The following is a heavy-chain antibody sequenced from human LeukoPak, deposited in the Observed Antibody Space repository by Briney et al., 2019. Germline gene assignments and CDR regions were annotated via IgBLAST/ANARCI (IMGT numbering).Heavy chain of an antibody. Sequence: SVKVSCKASGGTFSIYAISWVRQAPGQGLEWMGRIIPIFGTANYAQKFQGRVTITADKSTSTAYMELSSLRPEDTAVYYCALSSMLWFGESGVWFDPWGQGTLVTVSS. D-gene: IGHD3-10*01. J-gene: IGHJ5*02. CDR3: ALSSMLWFGESGVWFDP. CDR1: GGTFSIYA. CDR2: IIPIFGTA. V-gene: IGHV1-69*06.